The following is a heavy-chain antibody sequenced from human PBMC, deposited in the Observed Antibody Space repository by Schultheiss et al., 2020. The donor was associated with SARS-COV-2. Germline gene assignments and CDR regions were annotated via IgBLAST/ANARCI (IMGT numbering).Heavy chain of an antibody. CDR2: ISYDGSNK. CDR1: GFTFSTYA. V-gene: IGHV3-30*18. CDR3: AKDSSTNGMDV. J-gene: IGHJ6*02. D-gene: IGHD1-1*01. Sequence: GGSLRLSCAASGFTFSTYAMHWVRQAPGKGLEWVTFISYDGSNKDYADSVKGRFTISRDSSKNTLYLQMNSLRAEDTAVYYCAKDSSTNGMDVWGQGTTVTVSS.